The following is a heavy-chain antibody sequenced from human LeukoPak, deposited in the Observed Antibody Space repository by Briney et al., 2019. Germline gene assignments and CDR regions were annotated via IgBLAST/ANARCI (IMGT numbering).Heavy chain of an antibody. CDR3: AKGPQVGSGYHPDY. V-gene: IGHV3-23*01. J-gene: IGHJ4*02. Sequence: GGSLRLSCAASGFTFSNAAMTWVRQAPGKGLEWVSTITGSDDRTYYADSVKGRSTISRDYSKNTLHLQMNSLRVEDTAIYYCAKGPQVGSGYHPDYWGQGTLVTVSS. CDR2: ITGSDDRT. D-gene: IGHD3-22*01. CDR1: GFTFSNAA.